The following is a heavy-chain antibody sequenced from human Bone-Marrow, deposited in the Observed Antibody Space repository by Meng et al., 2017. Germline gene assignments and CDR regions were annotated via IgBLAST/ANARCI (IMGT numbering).Heavy chain of an antibody. J-gene: IGHJ5*02. D-gene: IGHD3-3*01. CDR2: IYYSGST. CDR3: ARQGFLEWLLYRGNWFDP. Sequence: QLQLQESGPGLVKPSETLSLTCPVSVCSISSSSYYWGWIRQPPGKGLEWIGSIYYSGSTYYNPSLKSRVTISVDTSKNQFSLKLSSVTAADTAVYYCARQGFLEWLLYRGNWFDPWGQGTLVTVSS. CDR1: VCSISSSSYY. V-gene: IGHV4-39*01.